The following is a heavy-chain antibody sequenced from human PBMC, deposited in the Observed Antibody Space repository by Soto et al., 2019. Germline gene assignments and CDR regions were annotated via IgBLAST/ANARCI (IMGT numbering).Heavy chain of an antibody. J-gene: IGHJ4*02. CDR3: ATVNMLISSSSPFDY. V-gene: IGHV1-24*01. D-gene: IGHD6-6*01. Sequence: ASVKVSCKVSGYALTELSMHWVRQAPGKGLEWMGGFDPEDGETIYAQKFQGRVTMTEDTSTDTAYMELSSLRSEDTAVYYCATVNMLISSSSPFDYWGQGTLVTVSS. CDR2: FDPEDGET. CDR1: GYALTELS.